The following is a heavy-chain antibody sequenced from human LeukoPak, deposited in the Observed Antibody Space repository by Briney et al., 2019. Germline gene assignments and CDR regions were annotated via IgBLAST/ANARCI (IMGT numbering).Heavy chain of an antibody. V-gene: IGHV3-23*01. CDR3: AKVGGSVVY. CDR2: ISGSGGTT. CDR1: RFTFSTYA. Sequence: GGSLRLSCAASRFTFSTYAMSWVRQAPGKGLEWVSGISGSGGTTYYAASVKGRFTISRDNSKNTLYLQMNSLRAEDTAVYYCAKVGGSVVYWGQGTLVTVSS. D-gene: IGHD4-23*01. J-gene: IGHJ4*02.